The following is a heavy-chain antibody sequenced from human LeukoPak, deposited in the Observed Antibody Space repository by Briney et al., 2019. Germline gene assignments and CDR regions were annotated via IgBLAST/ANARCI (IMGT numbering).Heavy chain of an antibody. Sequence: PSGTLSLTCAVSGGSISSSYWWSWVRQPPGKGLEWIGEVYHSGSTDYNPFLKSLVTISLDRSKNQFSLTLSSVTAADTAVYYCAHTYCSSASCYHNYFDPWGQGTLVTVSS. CDR1: GGSISSSYW. V-gene: IGHV4-4*02. CDR3: AHTYCSSASCYHNYFDP. J-gene: IGHJ5*02. D-gene: IGHD2-2*01. CDR2: VYHSGST.